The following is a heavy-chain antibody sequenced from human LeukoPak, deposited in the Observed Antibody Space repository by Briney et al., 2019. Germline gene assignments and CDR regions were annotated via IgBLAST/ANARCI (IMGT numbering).Heavy chain of an antibody. J-gene: IGHJ6*02. Sequence: GGSLRLSCAASGFTFSSYAMSWVRQAPGKGLEWVSAISGSGGSTYYADSVKGRFTISRDNSKNTLYLQMNSLRAEDTAVYYCAKATLEGSGWYSSPDYYYYYGMDVWGQGTTVTVSS. CDR3: AKATLEGSGWYSSPDYYYYYGMDV. CDR2: ISGSGGST. CDR1: GFTFSSYA. D-gene: IGHD6-19*01. V-gene: IGHV3-23*01.